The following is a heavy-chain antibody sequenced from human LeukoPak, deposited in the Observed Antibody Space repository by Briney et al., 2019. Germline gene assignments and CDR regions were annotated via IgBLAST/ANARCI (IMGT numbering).Heavy chain of an antibody. J-gene: IGHJ1*01. Sequence: GGSLRLSCAASGFTFSSYAMRWVRQAPGKGLEWVAVISYDGSNKYYADSVKGRFTISRDNSKNTLYLQMNSLRAEDTAVYYCAGRGYDSSGYHSEYFQHWGQGTLDAVSS. V-gene: IGHV3-30-3*01. CDR1: GFTFSSYA. CDR2: ISYDGSNK. D-gene: IGHD3-22*01. CDR3: AGRGYDSSGYHSEYFQH.